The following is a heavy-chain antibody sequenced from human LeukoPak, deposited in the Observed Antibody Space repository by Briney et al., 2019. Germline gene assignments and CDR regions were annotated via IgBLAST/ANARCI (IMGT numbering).Heavy chain of an antibody. CDR3: AKDASRHGSSTWFYFDR. J-gene: IGHJ4*02. CDR1: GFSFSSYA. CDR2: ISVSGGIT. V-gene: IGHV3-23*01. Sequence: GGSLRLSCAASGFSFSSYAMNWVRQAPGKGLEWVSSISVSGGITYYADSVRGLFTISRDDSRNTFSLQLNSLRVDDTALYYCAKDASRHGSSTWFYFDRWGQGILVSVSS. D-gene: IGHD6-13*01.